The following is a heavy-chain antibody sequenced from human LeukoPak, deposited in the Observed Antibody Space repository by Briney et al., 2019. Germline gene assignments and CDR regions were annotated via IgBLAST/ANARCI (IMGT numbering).Heavy chain of an antibody. Sequence: ASVKVSCKASGYTFTGYYMHWVRQAPGHGLEWMGWINPNSGGTNYAQKFQGRVTMTRDTSISTAYMELSRLRSDDTAVYYCARVISTVTTLAAFDIWGQGTMVTVSS. CDR1: GYTFTGYY. CDR3: ARVISTVTTLAAFDI. CDR2: INPNSGGT. V-gene: IGHV1-2*02. J-gene: IGHJ3*02. D-gene: IGHD4-17*01.